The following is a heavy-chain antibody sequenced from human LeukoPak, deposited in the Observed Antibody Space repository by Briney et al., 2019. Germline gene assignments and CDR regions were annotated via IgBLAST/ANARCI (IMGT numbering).Heavy chain of an antibody. CDR1: GGSFSGYY. CDR3: ARGRVWGSYRQNFDY. D-gene: IGHD3-16*02. J-gene: IGHJ4*02. Sequence: SETLSLTCAVYGGSFSGYYWSWIRQPPGKGLEWIGEISHSGSTNYNPSLKSRVTISVDTSKNQFSLKLSSVTAADTAVYYCARGRVWGSYRQNFDYWGQGTLVTVSS. CDR2: ISHSGST. V-gene: IGHV4-34*01.